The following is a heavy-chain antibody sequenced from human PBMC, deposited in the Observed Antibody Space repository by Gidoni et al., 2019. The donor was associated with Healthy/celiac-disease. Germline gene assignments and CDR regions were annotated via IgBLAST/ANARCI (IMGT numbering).Heavy chain of an antibody. J-gene: IGHJ4*02. CDR1: GFTFSSYS. Sequence: EVQLVESGGGLVKPGGSLRLSCAAAGFTFSSYSMNWVRQAPGKGLEWVSSISSSSSYIYYADSVKGRFTISRDNAKNSLYLQMNSLRAEDTAVYYCARDGGYCTNGVCYIDYWGQGTLVTVSS. V-gene: IGHV3-21*01. CDR2: ISSSSSYI. D-gene: IGHD2-8*01. CDR3: ARDGGYCTNGVCYIDY.